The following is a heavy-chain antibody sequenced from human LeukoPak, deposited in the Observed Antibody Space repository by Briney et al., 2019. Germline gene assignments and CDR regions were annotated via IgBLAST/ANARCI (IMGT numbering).Heavy chain of an antibody. Sequence: PGGSLRLSCAASGFTVSSNYMSWVRQAPGKGLEWVSAISGSGGSTYYADSVKGRFTISRDNSKNTLYLQMNSLRAEDTAVYYCAKAEITYYDFWSGYFWGQGTQVTVSS. V-gene: IGHV3-23*01. CDR2: ISGSGGST. CDR1: GFTVSSNY. D-gene: IGHD3-3*01. J-gene: IGHJ4*02. CDR3: AKAEITYYDFWSGYF.